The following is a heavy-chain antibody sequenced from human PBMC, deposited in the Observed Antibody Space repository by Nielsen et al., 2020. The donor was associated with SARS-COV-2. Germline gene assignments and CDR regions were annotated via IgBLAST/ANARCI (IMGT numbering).Heavy chain of an antibody. CDR3: AGVPY. J-gene: IGHJ4*02. CDR2: IDSDGRNK. V-gene: IGHV3-74*01. Sequence: VRQAPGKGLVWVSRIDSDGRNKVYADSVKGRFTIFRDNARNTVYLQMNSLRPEDTAVYYCAGVPYWGQGTLVTVSS.